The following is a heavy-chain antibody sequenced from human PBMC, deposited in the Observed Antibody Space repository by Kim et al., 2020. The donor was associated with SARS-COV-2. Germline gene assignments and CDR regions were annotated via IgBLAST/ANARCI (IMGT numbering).Heavy chain of an antibody. CDR2: IIPIFGTA. Sequence: SVKVSCKASGGTFSSYAISWVRQAPGQGLEWMGGIIPIFGTANYAQKFQGRVTITADESTSTAYMELSSLRSEDTAVYYCASGKATATGRIAAHFDYWGQGTLVTVSS. V-gene: IGHV1-69*13. CDR1: GGTFSSYA. J-gene: IGHJ4*02. CDR3: ASGKATATGRIAAHFDY. D-gene: IGHD6-6*01.